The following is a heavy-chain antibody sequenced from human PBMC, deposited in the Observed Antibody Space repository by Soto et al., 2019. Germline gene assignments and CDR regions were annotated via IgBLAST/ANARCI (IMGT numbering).Heavy chain of an antibody. J-gene: IGHJ4*02. CDR1: GGSISSGDYY. Sequence: PSETLSLTCTVSGGSISSGDYYWSWIRQPPGKGLEWIGYIYYSGSTYYNPSLKSRVTISVDTSKNQFSLKLSSVTAADTAVYYCARGECSGGSPELTTCVDFDYWGQGTLVTVSS. CDR3: ARGECSGGSPELTTCVDFDY. V-gene: IGHV4-30-4*02. D-gene: IGHD2-15*01. CDR2: IYYSGST.